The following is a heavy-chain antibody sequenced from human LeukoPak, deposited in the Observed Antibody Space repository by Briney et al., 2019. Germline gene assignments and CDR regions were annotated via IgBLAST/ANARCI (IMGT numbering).Heavy chain of an antibody. CDR3: ARAQTN. CDR1: GFTFSSYS. CDR2: ISSSTSTI. D-gene: IGHD4-11*01. V-gene: IGHV3-48*01. Sequence: GGSLRLSCAASGFTFSSYSMNWVRQAPGKGLEWVSYISSSTSTIYYADSVKGRFTISRDNAKNSLYLQMNSLRAEDTAVYYCARAQTNWGQGTLVTISS. J-gene: IGHJ4*02.